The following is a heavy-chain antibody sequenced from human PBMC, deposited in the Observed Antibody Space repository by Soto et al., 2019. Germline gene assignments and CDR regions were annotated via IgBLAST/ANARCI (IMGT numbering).Heavy chain of an antibody. CDR3: AKAMTTLTTAWFDP. Sequence: GGSLRLSCAASGFTLSNYGMHWIRQAPGKGLEWVAVVSYDGSNEYSADSVKGRFTISRDNSKNTVYLQMNSLRAEDTAVYYCAKAMTTLTTAWFDPWVQGTLVTVSS. CDR2: VSYDGSNE. D-gene: IGHD4-4*01. CDR1: GFTLSNYG. J-gene: IGHJ5*02. V-gene: IGHV3-30*18.